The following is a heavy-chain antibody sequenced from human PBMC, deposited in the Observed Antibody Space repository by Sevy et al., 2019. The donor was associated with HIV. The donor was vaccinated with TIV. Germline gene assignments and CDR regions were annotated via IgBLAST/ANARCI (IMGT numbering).Heavy chain of an antibody. CDR2: IVTDTGKA. CDR1: GYTFNRYS. J-gene: IGHJ4*02. D-gene: IGHD1-26*01. Sequence: ASAKVSCKASGYTFNRYSMNWVRQAPGQWLEWMGWIVTDTGKATYAPGFTGRFVFSFDTSVSTAYLQISSLKAEDAAVYYCAREVLRLDYWGQGTLVTVSS. V-gene: IGHV7-4-1*01. CDR3: AREVLRLDY.